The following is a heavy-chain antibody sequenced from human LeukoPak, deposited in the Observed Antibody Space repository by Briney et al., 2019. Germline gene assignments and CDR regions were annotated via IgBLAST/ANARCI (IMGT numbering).Heavy chain of an antibody. J-gene: IGHJ6*02. Sequence: GGSLRLSCAASGFTFDDYGMSWVRQAPGKGLEWVSGINWNGGSTGYADSVKGRFTISRDNAKNSLYLQMNSLRAEDTALYYCARIDLYYDILTGYYKGGKHYYYGMDVWGQGTTVIVSS. CDR2: INWNGGST. CDR1: GFTFDDYG. D-gene: IGHD3-9*01. V-gene: IGHV3-20*04. CDR3: ARIDLYYDILTGYYKGGKHYYYGMDV.